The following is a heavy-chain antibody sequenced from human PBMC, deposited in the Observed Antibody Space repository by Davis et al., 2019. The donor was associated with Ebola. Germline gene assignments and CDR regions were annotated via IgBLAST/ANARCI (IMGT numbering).Heavy chain of an antibody. CDR1: GGNFNSYV. Sequence: AASVKVSCKASGGNFNSYVITWVRQAPGQGLECMGGIIPLFGTTNYAQKFQGRVTITADASTSTAYMELSSLTSEDTAMYYCARTDLEGYCSGGSCYSWFDPWGQGTLVTVSS. CDR2: IIPLFGTT. J-gene: IGHJ5*02. D-gene: IGHD2-15*01. V-gene: IGHV1-69*13. CDR3: ARTDLEGYCSGGSCYSWFDP.